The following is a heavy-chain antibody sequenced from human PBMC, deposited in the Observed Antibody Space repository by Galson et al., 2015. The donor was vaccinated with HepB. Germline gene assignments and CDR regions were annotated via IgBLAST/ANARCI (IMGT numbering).Heavy chain of an antibody. CDR3: ARMYDSGNYYTPSHDY. J-gene: IGHJ4*02. CDR2: IDWDDDK. V-gene: IGHV2-70*13. Sequence: PALVKPTQTLTLTCNISGFSLTTVGMCVTWIRQPPGKALEWLAFIDWDDDKYYSTSLKTRLSISQDTSKNQVVLTMTNMDPVDTATYYCARMYDSGNYYTPSHDYWSQGILVTVSS. D-gene: IGHD3-10*01. CDR1: GFSLTTVGMC.